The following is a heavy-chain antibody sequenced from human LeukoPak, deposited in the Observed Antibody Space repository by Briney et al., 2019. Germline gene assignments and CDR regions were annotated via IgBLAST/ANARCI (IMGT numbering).Heavy chain of an antibody. V-gene: IGHV3-48*03. J-gene: IGHJ3*02. CDR2: ISSSGSTI. D-gene: IGHD2-21*02. CDR1: GFTLSSYE. CDR3: ARDSYCGGDCYSPSAFDI. Sequence: PGGSLRLSCAASGFTLSSYEMNWVRQAPGKGLEWVSYISSSGSTIYYADSVKGRFTISRDNAKNSLYLQMNSLRAEDTAVYYCARDSYCGGDCYSPSAFDIWGQGTMVTVSS.